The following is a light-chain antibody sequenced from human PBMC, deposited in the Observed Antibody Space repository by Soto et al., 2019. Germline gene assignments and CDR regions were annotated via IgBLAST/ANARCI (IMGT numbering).Light chain of an antibody. CDR2: AAS. CDR3: QQTYSALIT. V-gene: IGKV1-39*01. J-gene: IGKJ5*01. Sequence: DIQMTQSPSSVWASVGDRVTITGQASQTINTYLNWYQQEKGKPPKLLIYAASTLQSGVPSRFSGMGSGTDFTLTLSSLQTEDVETYSCQQTYSALITFGQGTRLEI. CDR1: QTINTY.